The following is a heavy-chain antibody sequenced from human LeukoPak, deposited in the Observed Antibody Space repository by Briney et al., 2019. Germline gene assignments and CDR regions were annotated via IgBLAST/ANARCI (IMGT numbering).Heavy chain of an antibody. CDR3: AREQGSQQYGNSWSFDY. V-gene: IGHV4-30-2*01. CDR1: GGSISSGGYS. J-gene: IGHJ4*01. Sequence: SQTLSLTCAVSGGSISSGGYSWSWIRQPPGKGLEWIGYIYHSGSTYYNPSLKSRVTMSVDTSKNQFSLQLSSVTAADTAAYYCAREQGSQQYGNSWSFDYWGHGTLVTVSS. D-gene: IGHD6-13*01. CDR2: IYHSGST.